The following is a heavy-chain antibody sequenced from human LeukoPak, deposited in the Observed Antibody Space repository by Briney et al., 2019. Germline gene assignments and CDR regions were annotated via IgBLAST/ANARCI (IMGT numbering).Heavy chain of an antibody. V-gene: IGHV4-34*01. CDR3: ARGRIAARRNWFDP. CDR1: GGSFTGYY. J-gene: IGHJ5*02. CDR2: INHSGST. D-gene: IGHD6-6*01. Sequence: SETLSLTCAVYGGSFTGYYWSWIRQPPGKGLEWIGEINHSGSTNYNPSLKSRVTISVDTSKNQFSLKLSSVTAADTAVYYCARGRIAARRNWFDPWGQGTLVTVSS.